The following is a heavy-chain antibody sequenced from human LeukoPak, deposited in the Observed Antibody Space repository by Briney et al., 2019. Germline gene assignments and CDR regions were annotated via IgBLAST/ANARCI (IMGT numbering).Heavy chain of an antibody. D-gene: IGHD5-12*01. V-gene: IGHV3-21*01. Sequence: PGGSLRLSCAASGFTFNIYGMNWVRQAPGKGLEWVSSISNSDGSTYYADSVKGRFTISRDNAKNSLYLQMNSLRAEDTAVYYCARGSPGSIVASSRYFDYWGQGTLVTVSS. CDR1: GFTFNIYG. J-gene: IGHJ4*02. CDR3: ARGSPGSIVASSRYFDY. CDR2: ISNSDGST.